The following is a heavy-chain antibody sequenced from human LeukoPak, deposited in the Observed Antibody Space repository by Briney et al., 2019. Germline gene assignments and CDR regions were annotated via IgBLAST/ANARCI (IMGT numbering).Heavy chain of an antibody. D-gene: IGHD3-22*01. CDR3: ARGGAYYDTSGYYYLDN. V-gene: IGHV4-30-4*01. Sequence: NPSQTLSLTCTVSGGSIASGAYYWSWIRQPPGKGLDWVGFIHYSGSTYYNPSLKSRVTISLDTSKNQFSLKLSSVTAADTAVYYCARGGAYYDTSGYYYLDNWGQGTLVTVSS. J-gene: IGHJ4*02. CDR1: GGSIASGAYY. CDR2: IHYSGST.